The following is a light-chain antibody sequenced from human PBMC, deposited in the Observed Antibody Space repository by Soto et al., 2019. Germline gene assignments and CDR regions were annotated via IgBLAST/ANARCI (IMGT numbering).Light chain of an antibody. Sequence: DIQMTQSPSTLSASVGDRVTIPCRASQSIKNWLAWYQQKPGTAPKFLIYDASTLESGVPSRFSGSGSGTEFTLTISRLEPEDFAVYYCQQYGSSPWTFGQGTKVDVK. CDR3: QQYGSSPWT. CDR2: DAS. J-gene: IGKJ1*01. V-gene: IGKV1-5*01. CDR1: QSIKNW.